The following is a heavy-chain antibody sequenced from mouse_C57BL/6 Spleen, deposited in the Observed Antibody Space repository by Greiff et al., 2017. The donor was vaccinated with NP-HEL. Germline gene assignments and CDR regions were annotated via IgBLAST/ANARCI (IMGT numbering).Heavy chain of an antibody. CDR3: ARGGFYSGSSRGDYFDY. J-gene: IGHJ2*01. V-gene: IGHV1-54*01. D-gene: IGHD1-1*01. Sequence: QVQLQQSGAELVRPGTSVKVSCKASGYAFTNYLIEWVKQRPGQGLEWIGVINPGSGGTNYNEKFKGKATLTADKSSSTAYMQLSSLTSEDSAVYFCARGGFYSGSSRGDYFDYWGQGTTLTVSS. CDR1: GYAFTNYL. CDR2: INPGSGGT.